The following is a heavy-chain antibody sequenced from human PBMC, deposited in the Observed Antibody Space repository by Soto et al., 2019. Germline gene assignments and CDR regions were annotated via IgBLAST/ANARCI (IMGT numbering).Heavy chain of an antibody. CDR1: GGSISSYD. V-gene: IGHV4-59*01. CDR2: IYYSGST. J-gene: IGHJ6*02. Sequence: SETLSVTCTVSGGSISSYDWSWIRQPPGKGLEWIGYIYYSGSTNYNPSLKSRVTISVDTSKNQFSLKLSSVTAADTAVYYCARDRARAEEGYGMDVWGQGTTVTVSS. CDR3: ARDRARAEEGYGMDV. D-gene: IGHD3-10*01.